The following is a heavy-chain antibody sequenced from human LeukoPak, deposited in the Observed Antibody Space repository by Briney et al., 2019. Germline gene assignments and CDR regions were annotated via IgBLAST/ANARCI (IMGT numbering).Heavy chain of an antibody. CDR1: GYSFTSYW. J-gene: IGHJ4*02. Sequence: GESLKISCKGSGYSFTSYWIGWVRQMPGKGLEWMGIIYPSDSDTRYSPSFQGQVTISADKPINTAYLQWSSLKASDTAMYYCARHKRSLPYDFWGQGTLVTVSS. V-gene: IGHV5-51*01. D-gene: IGHD3-3*01. CDR3: ARHKRSLPYDF. CDR2: IYPSDSDT.